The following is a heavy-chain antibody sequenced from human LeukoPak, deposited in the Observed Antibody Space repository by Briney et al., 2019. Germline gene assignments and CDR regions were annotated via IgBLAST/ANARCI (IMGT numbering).Heavy chain of an antibody. D-gene: IGHD6-19*01. V-gene: IGHV1-2*02. J-gene: IGHJ4*02. CDR1: GDTFTGYY. CDR3: AREAAVAGTGVYFDY. Sequence: ASVKVSCKASGDTFTGYYMHWVRQAPGQGLECMGWINPDSGGTNFAQKFQGRVTMTRDTSISTAYMDLSRLRSDDTAVYYCAREAAVAGTGVYFDYWGQGTLVTVSS. CDR2: INPDSGGT.